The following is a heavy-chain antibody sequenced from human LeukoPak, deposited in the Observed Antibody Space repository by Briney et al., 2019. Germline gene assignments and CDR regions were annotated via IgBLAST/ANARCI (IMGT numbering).Heavy chain of an antibody. CDR1: GFTFSSYA. CDR2: ISGSGGST. J-gene: IGHJ4*02. CDR3: AKAGYGQEWLLPWD. Sequence: GGSLRLSCAASGFTFSSYAMSWVRQAPGKGLEWVSAISGSGGSTYYADSVKGRFTISRDNSKNTLYLQMNSLRAEDTALYYCAKAGYGQEWLLPWDWGQGTLVTVSS. D-gene: IGHD3-3*01. V-gene: IGHV3-23*01.